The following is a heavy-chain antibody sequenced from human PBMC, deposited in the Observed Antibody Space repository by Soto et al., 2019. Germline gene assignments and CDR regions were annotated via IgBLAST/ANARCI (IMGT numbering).Heavy chain of an antibody. CDR1: EFIFSDYY. Sequence: QVQLVESGGGLVNPGGSLRLSCAASEFIFSDYYMNWIRQAPGKGLEWVSYISSSSNYINYADSVKGRFTISRDNAKNSLYLQMDGLRAEDTAVYYCARDRDSSRLYYGMDVWGQGTTVTVSS. CDR2: ISSSSNYI. D-gene: IGHD6-13*01. J-gene: IGHJ6*02. V-gene: IGHV3-11*05. CDR3: ARDRDSSRLYYGMDV.